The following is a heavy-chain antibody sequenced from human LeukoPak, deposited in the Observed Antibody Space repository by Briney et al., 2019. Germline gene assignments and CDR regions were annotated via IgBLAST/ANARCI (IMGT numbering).Heavy chain of an antibody. V-gene: IGHV1-18*01. J-gene: IGHJ4*02. D-gene: IGHD4-17*01. CDR2: ISPNNGNT. CDR3: ARGSGDYRGDY. Sequence: ASVKVSCKASGHNFPSYGISWMRQAPGQGLEWMGWISPNNGNTNYAKKYQGRITVTKDTSTSTAYMELRSLRSDDTAVYYCARGSGDYRGDYWGQGTLVTVSS. CDR1: GHNFPSYG.